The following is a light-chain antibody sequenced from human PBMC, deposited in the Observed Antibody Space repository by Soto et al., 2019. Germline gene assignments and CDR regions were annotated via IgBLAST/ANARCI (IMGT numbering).Light chain of an antibody. J-gene: IGKJ1*01. CDR2: GAS. V-gene: IGKV3-20*01. CDR3: QQYGSSLRT. CDR1: QSVSSSY. Sequence: EIVLTQSPGTLSLSPGERATLSCRAIQSVSSSYLAWYQQKPGQAPRLLIYGASIRLTGIPDRFSGSGSGTDFTLTISRLEPEDFAVYYCQQYGSSLRTFGQGTKV.